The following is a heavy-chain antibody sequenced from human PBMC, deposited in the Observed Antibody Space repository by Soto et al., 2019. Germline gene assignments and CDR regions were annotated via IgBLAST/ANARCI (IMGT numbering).Heavy chain of an antibody. V-gene: IGHV3-11*01. CDR3: ARLGRNYDFWSGYRTYYYYYMDV. CDR2: ISSSGSTI. CDR1: GFTFSDYY. J-gene: IGHJ6*03. D-gene: IGHD3-3*01. Sequence: GGSLRLSCAASGFTFSDYYMSWIRQAPGKGLEWVSYISSSGSTIYYADSVKGRFTISRDNAKNSLYLQMNSLRAEDTAVYYCARLGRNYDFWSGYRTYYYYYMDVWGKGTTVTVSS.